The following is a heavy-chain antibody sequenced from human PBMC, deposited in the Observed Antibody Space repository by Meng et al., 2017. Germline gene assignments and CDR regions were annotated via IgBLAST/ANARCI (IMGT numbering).Heavy chain of an antibody. D-gene: IGHD5-18*01. CDR1: GFTVSSNY. J-gene: IGHJ6*02. CDR2: IYSGGST. CDR3: ARDTGSDTAMAYYYYYGMDV. V-gene: IGHV3-53*04. Sequence: GESLKISCAASGFTVSSNYMSWVRQAPGKGLEWVSVIYSGGSTYYADSVKGRFTISRHNSKNTLYLQMNSLRAEDTAVYYCARDTGSDTAMAYYYYYGMDVWGQGTTVTGSS.